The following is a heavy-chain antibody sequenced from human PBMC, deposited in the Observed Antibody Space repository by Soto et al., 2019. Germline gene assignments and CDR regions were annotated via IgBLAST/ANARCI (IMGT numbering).Heavy chain of an antibody. V-gene: IGHV3-49*03. CDR1: GFTFGDYA. Sequence: GGALRLSCTASGFTFGDYAMSWFRQAPGKGLECVAFITSQLYGAATTYAASVKDRFAISRDDSKSIAYLQTNSLKTEDTAVYYCTRSLSVVGAGRDWFDPWGQGTLVTVSS. CDR3: TRSLSVVGAGRDWFDP. D-gene: IGHD1-26*01. J-gene: IGHJ5*02. CDR2: ITSQLYGAAT.